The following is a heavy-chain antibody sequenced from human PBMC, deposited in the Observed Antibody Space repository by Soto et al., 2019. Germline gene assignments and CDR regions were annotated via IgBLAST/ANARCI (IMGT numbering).Heavy chain of an antibody. J-gene: IGHJ6*02. V-gene: IGHV1-69*12. Sequence: QVQLVQSGAEVKKPGSSVKVSCKASGGTFSSYAISWVRQAPGQGLEWMGGIIPIFGTANYAQKFQGRVTIIADESTSTAYMELSSLRSEDTAVFYCASNNNVLTGSYYYGMDVWGQGNTVTVSS. CDR1: GGTFSSYA. CDR2: IIPIFGTA. D-gene: IGHD3-9*01. CDR3: ASNNNVLTGSYYYGMDV.